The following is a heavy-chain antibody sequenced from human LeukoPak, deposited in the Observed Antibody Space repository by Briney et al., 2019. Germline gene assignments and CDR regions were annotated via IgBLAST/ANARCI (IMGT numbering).Heavy chain of an antibody. CDR2: IKEDGSEK. Sequence: GGSLRLSCAASGFTFSSFWMSWVRQAPGKGMEWVANIKEDGSEKYYVDSVRGRFTISRDAAKNSVYLQMNSLRAEESAVYYCARDRFGGMDVWGKGTSVTVSS. CDR3: ARDRFGGMDV. D-gene: IGHD4-23*01. J-gene: IGHJ6*04. V-gene: IGHV3-7*01. CDR1: GFTFSSFW.